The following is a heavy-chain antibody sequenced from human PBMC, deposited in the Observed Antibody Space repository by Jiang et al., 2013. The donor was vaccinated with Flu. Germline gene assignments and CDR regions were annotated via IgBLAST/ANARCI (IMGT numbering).Heavy chain of an antibody. CDR3: AGTYYYDSSGYYGFDY. Sequence: VESGGGVVQPGRSLRLSCAASGFTFSSYGMHWVRQAPGKGLEWVAVISYDGSNKYYADSVKGRFTISRDNSKNTLYLQMNSLRAEDTAVYYCAGTYYYDSSGYYGFDYWGQGTLVTVSS. V-gene: IGHV3-30*03. J-gene: IGHJ4*02. D-gene: IGHD3-22*01. CDR1: GFTFSSYG. CDR2: ISYDGSNK.